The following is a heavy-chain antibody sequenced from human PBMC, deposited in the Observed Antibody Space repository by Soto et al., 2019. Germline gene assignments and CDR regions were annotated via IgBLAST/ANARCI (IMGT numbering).Heavy chain of an antibody. D-gene: IGHD3-10*01. CDR1: GCSISSYY. CDR2: IYYSGSI. J-gene: IGHJ3*01. V-gene: IGHV4-59*01. Sequence: SETLSLTCAVSGCSISSYYWSWIRQPPGKGLEWIGYIYYSGSINYNPCLHSRVTISVDPSKNQCSLKLSSVTAADTAGYYCARVWGGAFDFWGQGTMVTVS. CDR3: ARVWGGAFDF.